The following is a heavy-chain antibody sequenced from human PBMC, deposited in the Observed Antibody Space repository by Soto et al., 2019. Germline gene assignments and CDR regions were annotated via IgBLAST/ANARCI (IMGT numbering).Heavy chain of an antibody. CDR1: GFTFRDYG. D-gene: IGHD1-26*01. V-gene: IGHV3-30*18. Sequence: PGGSVRLSCVASGFTFRDYGMHWVRQAPGKGPEWVAVISHHGRGEHYADSVKGRFTISRDNSKKTVYLQLNSLRGDDTAVYYCAKDWVGGTNKYYFEYWGQGTLVTVSS. CDR2: ISHHGRGE. CDR3: AKDWVGGTNKYYFEY. J-gene: IGHJ4*02.